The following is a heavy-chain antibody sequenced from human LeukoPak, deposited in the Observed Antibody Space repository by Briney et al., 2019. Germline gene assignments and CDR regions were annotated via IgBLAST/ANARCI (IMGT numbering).Heavy chain of an antibody. CDR3: ARGRGYYYGSGRYYYMDV. Sequence: PSETLSLTCAVYGGSFSGYYWSWIRQPPGKGLEWIGSIYYSGSTYYNPSLKGRVTISVDTSKNQFSLKLSSVTAADTAVYYCARGRGYYYGSGRYYYMDVWGKGTTVTVSS. CDR1: GGSFSGYY. V-gene: IGHV4-34*01. CDR2: IYYSGST. J-gene: IGHJ6*03. D-gene: IGHD3-10*01.